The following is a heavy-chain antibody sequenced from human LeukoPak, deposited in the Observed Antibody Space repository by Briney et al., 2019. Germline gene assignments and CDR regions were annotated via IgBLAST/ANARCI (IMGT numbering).Heavy chain of an antibody. Sequence: GGSLRLSFPASGFTFSSFAMHWVRQAPGKGLEWVAVISSDGKTKYHTDSLEGRFTVSRDNSRNTLFLEMNSLRTDDTALYYCARALLNTADRPPTGLDSSAQGTLVTVPS. V-gene: IGHV3-30*14. D-gene: IGHD5-18*01. CDR2: ISSDGKTK. J-gene: IGHJ4*02. CDR1: GFTFSSFA. CDR3: ARALLNTADRPPTGLDS.